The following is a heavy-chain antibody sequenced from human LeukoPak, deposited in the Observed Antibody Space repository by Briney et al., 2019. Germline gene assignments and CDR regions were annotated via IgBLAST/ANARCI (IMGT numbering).Heavy chain of an antibody. CDR1: GYTFTSYY. J-gene: IGHJ4*02. D-gene: IGHD2-21*02. CDR2: INPSFGTT. CDR3: ASVGDQYCGGDCYSIDY. V-gene: IGHV1-46*01. Sequence: GASVKVSCKASGYTFTSYYMHWVRQAPGQGLEWMGIINPSFGTTSYAQKFQGRVTMTRDASTSTVYMELSSLRSEDTSVYYCASVGDQYCGGDCYSIDYWGQGTLVTVSS.